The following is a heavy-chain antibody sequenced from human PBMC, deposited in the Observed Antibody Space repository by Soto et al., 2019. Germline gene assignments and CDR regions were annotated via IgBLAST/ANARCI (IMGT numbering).Heavy chain of an antibody. V-gene: IGHV1-46*03. Sequence: QVQLVQSGAEVKKPGASVKVSCKASGYTFTSYYMHWVRQAPGQGLEWMGIINPSGGSTSYAQKFQGRVTMTRDTSTSTVYMELSSLISEDTAVYYCARSSGWDLYDYWGQGTLVTVSS. CDR3: ARSSGWDLYDY. D-gene: IGHD6-19*01. CDR1: GYTFTSYY. J-gene: IGHJ4*02. CDR2: INPSGGST.